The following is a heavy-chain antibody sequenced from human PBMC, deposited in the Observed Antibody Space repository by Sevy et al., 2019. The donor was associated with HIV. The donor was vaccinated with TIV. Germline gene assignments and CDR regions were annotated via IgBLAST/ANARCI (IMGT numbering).Heavy chain of an antibody. CDR3: VRAPPYNWNSKDFDY. Sequence: GGSLRLSCAASGFAVSTYYMSWVRQAPGRGLEWVSVIYSSDATCYADSVKGRFTISRDNSRNTLYLQMSSLRAEDTAIYYCVRAPPYNWNSKDFDYWGQGTLVTVSS. D-gene: IGHD1-7*01. CDR1: GFAVSTYY. CDR2: IYSSDAT. J-gene: IGHJ4*02. V-gene: IGHV3-66*01.